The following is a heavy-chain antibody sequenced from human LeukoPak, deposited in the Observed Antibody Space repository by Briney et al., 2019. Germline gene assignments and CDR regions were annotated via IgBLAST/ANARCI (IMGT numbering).Heavy chain of an antibody. CDR3: TISGYDAFDV. J-gene: IGHJ3*01. V-gene: IGHV1-24*01. D-gene: IGHD3-22*01. CDR2: FDPGDGET. Sequence: ASVKVSCKVSGCTLTELSMHWVRQAPGKGLEWMGGFDPGDGETIYAQKFQGRVTMTEDTSTDTAYMELSSLRSEDTAVYYCTISGYDAFDVWGRGTMVTVSS. CDR1: GCTLTELS.